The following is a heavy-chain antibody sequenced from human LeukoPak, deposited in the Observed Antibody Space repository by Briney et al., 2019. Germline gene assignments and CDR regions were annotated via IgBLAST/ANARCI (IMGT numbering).Heavy chain of an antibody. Sequence: SETLSLTCSVSGGSVGSTSYYWGWIRQPPGKGLEWIGSIHYFGTTYYNPSLKSRVTISVDTSKNQFSLKLSSVTAADTAVYYCARVQGPPYFDYWGQGTLVTVSS. CDR3: ARVQGPPYFDY. V-gene: IGHV4-39*07. J-gene: IGHJ4*02. CDR2: IHYFGTT. CDR1: GGSVGSTSYY.